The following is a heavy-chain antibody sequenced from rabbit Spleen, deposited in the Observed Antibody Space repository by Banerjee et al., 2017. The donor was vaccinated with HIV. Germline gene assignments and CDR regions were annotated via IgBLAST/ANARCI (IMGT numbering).Heavy chain of an antibody. CDR2: INAVTGKA. CDR3: ARDPNDSGGGYTLNL. J-gene: IGHJ4*01. V-gene: IGHV1S45*01. CDR1: GFSFSSGYD. Sequence: QEQLVESGGGLVKPGASLTLICTASGFSFSSGYDMSWVRQAPGKGLEWIACINAVTGKAVYASWAKGRFTFSKTSSTTVTLQMTSLIAADTATYFCARDPNDSGGGYTLNLWGQGTLVTVS. D-gene: IGHD1-1*01.